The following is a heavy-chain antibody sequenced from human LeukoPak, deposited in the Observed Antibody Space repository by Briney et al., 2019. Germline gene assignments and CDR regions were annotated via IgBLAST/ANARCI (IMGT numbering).Heavy chain of an antibody. CDR1: GGTFSSYA. Sequence: SVEASCKASGGTFSSYAISWVRQAPGQGLEWMGRIIPILGIANYAQKFQGRVTITADKSTSTAYMELSSLRSEDTAVYYCARDLSGGYFDYWGQGTLVTVSS. J-gene: IGHJ4*02. V-gene: IGHV1-69*04. CDR2: IIPILGIA. CDR3: ARDLSGGYFDY. D-gene: IGHD4-23*01.